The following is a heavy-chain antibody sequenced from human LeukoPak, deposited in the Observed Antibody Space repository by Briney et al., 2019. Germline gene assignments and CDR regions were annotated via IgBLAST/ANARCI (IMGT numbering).Heavy chain of an antibody. CDR3: AREFEYSSSSSNY. J-gene: IGHJ4*02. CDR2: INPNSGAT. Sequence: ASVKVSCKASGYTFTSYYMHWVRQAPGQGLEWMGCINPNSGATNYAQKFQGRVTMTRDTSISTAYMELSRLRSDDTAVYYCAREFEYSSSSSNYGGRGTRVTVPS. CDR1: GYTFTSYY. V-gene: IGHV1-2*02. D-gene: IGHD6-6*01.